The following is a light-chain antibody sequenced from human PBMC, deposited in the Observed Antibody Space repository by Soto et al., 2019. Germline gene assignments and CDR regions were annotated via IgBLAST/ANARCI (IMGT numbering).Light chain of an antibody. CDR2: GNS. Sequence: QAVVTQPPSVSGAPGQRVTISCTGSSSNIGAGYDVHWYQQLPGTAPKLLIYGNSNRPSGVPDRFSVSKSDTSASLAITGLQAEDEADYYCQSYDSSLSAYVFGTGTKVTVL. CDR3: QSYDSSLSAYV. J-gene: IGLJ1*01. V-gene: IGLV1-40*01. CDR1: SSNIGAGYD.